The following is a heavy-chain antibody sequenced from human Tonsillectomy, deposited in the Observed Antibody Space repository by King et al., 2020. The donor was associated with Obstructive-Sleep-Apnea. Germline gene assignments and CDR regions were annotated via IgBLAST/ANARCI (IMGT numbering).Heavy chain of an antibody. CDR1: GYSLSSYA. CDR2: INTNTGNP. Sequence: QLVQSGSELKKPGASVKVSCKASGYSLSSYAINWVRQAPGQGLEWMGWINTNTGNPTYAQGFTGRFVFSLDTSVSTAYLQISRLKAEDTAIYYCARQRAVPGHVDKNWFDPWGQGTLVTVSS. V-gene: IGHV7-4-1*02. D-gene: IGHD6-19*01. J-gene: IGHJ5*02. CDR3: ARQRAVPGHVDKNWFDP.